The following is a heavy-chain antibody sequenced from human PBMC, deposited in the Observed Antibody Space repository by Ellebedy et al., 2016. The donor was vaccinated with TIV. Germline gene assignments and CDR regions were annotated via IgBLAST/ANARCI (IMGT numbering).Heavy chain of an antibody. CDR1: GYTFTNYN. CDR3: ARSLEWLPGDY. CDR2: INPSGGST. D-gene: IGHD3-3*01. J-gene: IGHJ4*02. V-gene: IGHV1-46*01. Sequence: AASVKVSCKPSGYTFTNYNMHWVRQAPGQGLEWMGMINPSGGSTTYALKFRGRVTMTKDTSTSTLKLELSSLRFEDTAVYYCARSLEWLPGDYWGQGTLVTVSS.